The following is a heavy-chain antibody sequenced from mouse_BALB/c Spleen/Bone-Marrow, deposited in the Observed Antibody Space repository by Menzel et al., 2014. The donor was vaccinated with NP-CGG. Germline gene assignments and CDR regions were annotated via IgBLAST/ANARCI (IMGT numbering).Heavy chain of an antibody. CDR3: ARHGSSYAMDY. Sequence: EVKLVESGGGSVKLGGSLKLSCAASGFTFSNYYMSWVRQTPEKRLELVAAINRSGGSTYYPDTVKGRFTISRDDAKNTLYLQMRSLKSEDKALYYCARHGSSYAMDYWGQGTSVTVSS. V-gene: IGHV5-6-2*01. D-gene: IGHD1-1*01. CDR2: INRSGGST. J-gene: IGHJ4*01. CDR1: GFTFSNYY.